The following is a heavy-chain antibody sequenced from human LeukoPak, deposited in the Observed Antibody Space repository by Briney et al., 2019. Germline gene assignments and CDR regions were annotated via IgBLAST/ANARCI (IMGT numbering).Heavy chain of an antibody. CDR3: AKGRYYPKDFFDY. J-gene: IGHJ4*02. D-gene: IGHD3-10*01. V-gene: IGHV3-30*18. CDR1: GLTFSSYS. CDR2: ISYDGTNK. Sequence: GGSLRLSCEASGLTFSSYSMSWVRQAPGKGLEWVSVISYDGTNKYYADSVKGRFNISRDNSKNTVYLQMNSLRAEDTAVYYCAKGRYYPKDFFDYWGQGTLVTVSS.